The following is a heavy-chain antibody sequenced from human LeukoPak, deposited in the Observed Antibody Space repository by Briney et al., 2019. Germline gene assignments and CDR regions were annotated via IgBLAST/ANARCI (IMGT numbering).Heavy chain of an antibody. D-gene: IGHD6-13*01. CDR3: ARGPIAAAGLYYFDY. CDR1: GYTFTGYY. Sequence: ASVKVSCKASGYTFTGYYMHWVRQAPGQGLEWMGWINPNSGGTNYAQKFQGRVTMTRDTSISTAYMELSRLRSDDTAVYYCARGPIAAAGLYYFDYWGQGTLVTVSS. CDR2: INPNSGGT. J-gene: IGHJ4*02. V-gene: IGHV1-2*02.